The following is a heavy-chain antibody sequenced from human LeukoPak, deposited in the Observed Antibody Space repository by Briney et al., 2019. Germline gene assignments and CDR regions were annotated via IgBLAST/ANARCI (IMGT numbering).Heavy chain of an antibody. V-gene: IGHV1-8*01. Sequence: GASVKVSCKASGYTFTSYDINWVRQATGQGLEWMGWMNPNSGNTGYAQKFQGRVTMTRNTSISTAYMELSSLRSEDTAVYYCARADYDFWSGSDYYYYMDVWGEGTTVTVSS. CDR2: MNPNSGNT. D-gene: IGHD3-3*01. J-gene: IGHJ6*03. CDR3: ARADYDFWSGSDYYYYMDV. CDR1: GYTFTSYD.